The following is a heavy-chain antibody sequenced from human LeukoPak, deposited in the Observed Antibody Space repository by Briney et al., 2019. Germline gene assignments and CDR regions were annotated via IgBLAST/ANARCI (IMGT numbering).Heavy chain of an antibody. CDR3: ARDSLPPAYCGGDCPMFDY. J-gene: IGHJ4*02. Sequence: SVKVSCKASGGTSSSYAISWVRQAPGQGLEWMGGIIPIFGTANYAQKFQGRVTITADKSTSTAYMELSSLRSEDTAVYYCARDSLPPAYCGGDCPMFDYWGQGTLVTVSS. D-gene: IGHD2-21*02. CDR1: GGTSSSYA. CDR2: IIPIFGTA. V-gene: IGHV1-69*06.